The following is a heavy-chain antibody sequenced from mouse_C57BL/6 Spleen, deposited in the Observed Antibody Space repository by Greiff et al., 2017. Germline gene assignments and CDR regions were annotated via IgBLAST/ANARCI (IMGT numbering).Heavy chain of an antibody. Sequence: VQLQQSGAELVRPGASVTLSCKASGYTFTGYDMHWVKQTPGHGLEWIGAIDREDGGTAYNQKFKGKAILTADTSSSTAYMELSSLTSEDSAVYYCTGGRDELSIDYWGQGTSLTVSS. J-gene: IGHJ2*02. D-gene: IGHD1-1*02. V-gene: IGHV1-15*01. CDR2: IDREDGGT. CDR3: TGGRDELSIDY. CDR1: GYTFTGYD.